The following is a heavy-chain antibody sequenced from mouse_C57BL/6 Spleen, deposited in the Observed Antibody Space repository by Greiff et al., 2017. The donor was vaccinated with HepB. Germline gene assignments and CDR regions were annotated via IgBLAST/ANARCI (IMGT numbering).Heavy chain of an antibody. V-gene: IGHV1-26*01. Sequence: EVQLQQSGPELVKPGASVKISCKASGYTFTDYYMNWVKQSHGKSLEWIGDINPNNGGTSYNQKFKGKATLTVDKSSSTAYMELRSLTSEDSAVYYCARGYYSNYVGYWGQGTTLTVSS. D-gene: IGHD2-5*01. J-gene: IGHJ2*01. CDR1: GYTFTDYY. CDR2: INPNNGGT. CDR3: ARGYYSNYVGY.